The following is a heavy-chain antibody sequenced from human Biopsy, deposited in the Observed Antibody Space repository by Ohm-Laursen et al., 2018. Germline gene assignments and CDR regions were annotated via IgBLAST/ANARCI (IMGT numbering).Heavy chain of an antibody. J-gene: IGHJ2*01. CDR2: IYFTGRT. CDR3: ASAGYNPDWNFDL. V-gene: IGHV4-59*12. CDR1: GGPIDSYY. D-gene: IGHD5-24*01. Sequence: TLSLTCTVSGGPIDSYYWSWIRQPPGKALEWIGYIYFTGRTSYNPSLKSRVTMSFNTSKKQFPLRLSSVTAADSAVYYCASAGYNPDWNFDLWGRGTRVTVSS.